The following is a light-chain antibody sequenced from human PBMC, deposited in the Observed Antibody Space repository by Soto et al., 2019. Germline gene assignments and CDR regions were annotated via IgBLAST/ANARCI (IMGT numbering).Light chain of an antibody. J-gene: IGKJ1*01. CDR1: QSVSSSY. CDR2: AAS. Sequence: EIMLTQSPGALSLSPGERASLSCRASQSVSSSYLAWYQQKPGQAPRLLIYAASSRATGIPDRFSGSGSGTDFTLTISRLEPEDFAVYYCQQYGSSPPWTFGQGTKVDI. V-gene: IGKV3-20*01. CDR3: QQYGSSPPWT.